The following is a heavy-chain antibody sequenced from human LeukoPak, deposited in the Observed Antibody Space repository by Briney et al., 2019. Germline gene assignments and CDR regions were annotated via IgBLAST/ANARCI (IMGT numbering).Heavy chain of an antibody. Sequence: GGSLRLSCAASGFTFSNFGMHWVRQAPGKGLEWVAFIRYDGTNKYYADSVKGRFTMSRDNSKNTLYLQMNSLKTEDTAIYYCAKGSFTTNNWNFFGDYWGRGTLVTVSS. CDR3: AKGSFTTNNWNFFGDY. CDR1: GFTFSNFG. D-gene: IGHD1-7*01. CDR2: IRYDGTNK. V-gene: IGHV3-30*02. J-gene: IGHJ4*02.